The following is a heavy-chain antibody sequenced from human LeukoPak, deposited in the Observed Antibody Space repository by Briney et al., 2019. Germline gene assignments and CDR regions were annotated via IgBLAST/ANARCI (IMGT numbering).Heavy chain of an antibody. CDR3: ARDVNYYDSSKAFDI. V-gene: IGHV3-33*01. CDR1: GFTFSSYG. CDR2: IWYDGSNK. Sequence: GRSLRLSCAASGFTFSSYGMHWVRQAPGKGLEWVAVIWYDGSNKYYADSVKGRFTISRDNSKNTLYLQMNSLRAEGTAVYYCARDVNYYDSSKAFDIWGQGTMVTVSS. D-gene: IGHD3-22*01. J-gene: IGHJ3*02.